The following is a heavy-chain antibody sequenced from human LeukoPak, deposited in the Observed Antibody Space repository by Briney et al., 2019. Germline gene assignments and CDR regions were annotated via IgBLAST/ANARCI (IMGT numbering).Heavy chain of an antibody. Sequence: GGSLRLSCAASGFTFSSYGMHWVRQAPGKGLEWVAVISYDGSNKYYADSVKGRFTVSRDNSKNTLYLQMNSLRAEDTAVYYCARGPRGRGSTSWGQGTLVTVSS. CDR3: ARGPRGRGSTS. J-gene: IGHJ4*02. V-gene: IGHV3-30*03. CDR2: ISYDGSNK. CDR1: GFTFSSYG. D-gene: IGHD2-2*01.